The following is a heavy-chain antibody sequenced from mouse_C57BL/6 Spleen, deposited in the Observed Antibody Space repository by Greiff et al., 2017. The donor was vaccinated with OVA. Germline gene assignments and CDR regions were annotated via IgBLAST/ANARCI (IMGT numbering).Heavy chain of an antibody. V-gene: IGHV1-26*01. D-gene: IGHD2-1*01. Sequence: EVQLQQSGPELVKPGASVKISCKASGYTFTDYYMNWVKQSHGKSLEWIGDINPNNGGTSYNQKFKGKATLTVDKSSSTAYMELRSLTSEDSAVYYCAREWNCNSPWFAYWGQGTLVTVSA. J-gene: IGHJ3*01. CDR2: INPNNGGT. CDR1: GYTFTDYY. CDR3: AREWNCNSPWFAY.